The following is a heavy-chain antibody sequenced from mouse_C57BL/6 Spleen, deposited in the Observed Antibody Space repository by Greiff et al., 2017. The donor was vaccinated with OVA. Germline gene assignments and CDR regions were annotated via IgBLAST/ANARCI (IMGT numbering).Heavy chain of an antibody. CDR3: ARPPGSSDWYFDV. CDR1: GYTFTSYW. Sequence: VQLQQSGAELAKPGASVKLSCKASGYTFTSYWMHWVKQRPGQGLEWIGYINPSSGYTKYNQKFKDKATLTADKSSSTAYMQLSSLRYVDSEVYDCARPPGSSDWYFDVWGTGTTVTVSS. V-gene: IGHV1-7*01. J-gene: IGHJ1*03. CDR2: INPSSGYT. D-gene: IGHD1-1*01.